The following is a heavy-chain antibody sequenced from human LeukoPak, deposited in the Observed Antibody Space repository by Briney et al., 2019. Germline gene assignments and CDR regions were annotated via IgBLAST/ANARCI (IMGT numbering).Heavy chain of an antibody. CDR2: ISSSSSYI. J-gene: IGHJ4*02. D-gene: IGHD1-26*01. CDR1: GFTFSSYS. CDR3: ARDRSGSYHRASKY. V-gene: IGHV3-21*01. Sequence: GGSLRLSCAASGFTFSSYSMNWVRQAPGKGLEWVSSISSSSSYIYYADSVKGRFTISRDNAKNSLYLQMNSLRAEDTAVYYCARDRSGSYHRASKYWGQGTLVTVSS.